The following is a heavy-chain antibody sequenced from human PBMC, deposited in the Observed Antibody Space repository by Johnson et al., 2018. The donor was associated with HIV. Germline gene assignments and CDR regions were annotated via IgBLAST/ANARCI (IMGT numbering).Heavy chain of an antibody. J-gene: IGHJ3*02. CDR1: GFTFSSYD. Sequence: VQLVESGGGLVQPGGSLRLSCAASGFTFSSYDMHWVRQATGKGLEWVSAIGTAGDTYYPGSVKGRFTISRENAKNSLYLQMNSLRAGDTAVYYCAGQPRGLGAFDIWCQGTMVTVSS. CDR3: AGQPRGLGAFDI. V-gene: IGHV3-13*01. D-gene: IGHD3/OR15-3a*01. CDR2: IGTAGDT.